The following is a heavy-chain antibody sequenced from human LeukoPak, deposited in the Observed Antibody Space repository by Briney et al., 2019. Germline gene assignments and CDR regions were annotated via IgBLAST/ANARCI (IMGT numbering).Heavy chain of an antibody. J-gene: IGHJ5*02. V-gene: IGHV4-34*01. Sequence: SETLSLTCAVYGGSFSDWYWTWIRQPPGKGLEWIGEINHSGGTNYNPSLKSRVTISIDTSKNQFSLDLSSVTAADTAVYYCARRIVVVPAAMYAMFDPWGQGTLVTVSS. CDR2: INHSGGT. CDR1: GGSFSDWY. CDR3: ARRIVVVPAAMYAMFDP. D-gene: IGHD2-2*01.